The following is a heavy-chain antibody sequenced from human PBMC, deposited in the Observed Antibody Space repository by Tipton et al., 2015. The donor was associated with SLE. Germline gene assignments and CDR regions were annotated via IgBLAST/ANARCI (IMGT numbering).Heavy chain of an antibody. CDR3: ARGDSGSYFRI. Sequence: LRLSCGVSGYSISSGYYWGWIRQTPGKGLEWIGSIYHSGTTNYTPSLKSRVTISVDTSKNQFFVKLTSVTAADTAVYFCARGDSGSYFRIWGQGTLVTVSS. CDR2: IYHSGTT. V-gene: IGHV4-38-2*01. D-gene: IGHD1-26*01. CDR1: GYSISSGYY. J-gene: IGHJ4*02.